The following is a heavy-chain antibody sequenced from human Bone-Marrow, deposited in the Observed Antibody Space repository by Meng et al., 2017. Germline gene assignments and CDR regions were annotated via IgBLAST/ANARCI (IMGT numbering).Heavy chain of an antibody. V-gene: IGHV3-48*03. CDR3: AREGYSASSYYYYGMDV. J-gene: IGHJ6*02. CDR1: GFTFSSYE. D-gene: IGHD2-15*01. CDR2: ISSSGSTI. Sequence: GESLKISCAASGFTFSSYEMNWVRQAPGKGLEWVSYISSSGSTIYYADSVKGRFTISRDNAKNSLYLQMNSLRAEDTAVYYCAREGYSASSYYYYGMDVWGQGTTVTVSS.